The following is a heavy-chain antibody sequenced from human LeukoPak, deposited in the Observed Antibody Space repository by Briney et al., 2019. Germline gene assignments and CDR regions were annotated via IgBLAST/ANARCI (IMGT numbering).Heavy chain of an antibody. D-gene: IGHD5-12*01. Sequence: EASVKVSCKPSGYTFTDFFLHWVRQAPGQGLEWMGWINPNSGDTNYAQKFQGRVTMTRDTSISTVFLDLDRLTSDDTAIYYCAGLKWPTDYWGQGTLVTVSS. J-gene: IGHJ4*02. CDR3: AGLKWPTDY. CDR2: INPNSGDT. V-gene: IGHV1-2*02. CDR1: GYTFTDFF.